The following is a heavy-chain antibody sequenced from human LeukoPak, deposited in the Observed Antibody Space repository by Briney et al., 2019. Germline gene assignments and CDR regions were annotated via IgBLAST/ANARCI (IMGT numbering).Heavy chain of an antibody. Sequence: GGSLRLSCAASGFTLSTYGMHWVRQAPGKGLGWVAFRRYDGTNKYYADSVKGRFTISRDNSKSTLYVQMNSLRAEDTAVYYCAKRNEHSTSWNDAFDVWGQGAMVTVSS. J-gene: IGHJ3*01. D-gene: IGHD6-13*01. V-gene: IGHV3-30*02. CDR3: AKRNEHSTSWNDAFDV. CDR1: GFTLSTYG. CDR2: RRYDGTNK.